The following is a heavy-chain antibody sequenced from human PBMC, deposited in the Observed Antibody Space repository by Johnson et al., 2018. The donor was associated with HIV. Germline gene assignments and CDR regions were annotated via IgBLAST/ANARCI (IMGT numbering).Heavy chain of an antibody. Sequence: VQLVESGGGLVQSGGSLRLSCGASGFTFSSYAMSWVRQAPGKGLEWVSAISGSGGSTSYADSVKGRFTISRDKSKNTLYLQLNSLRAEDTAVYYCAKATMSGNLHPAGAFDIWGQGTMVTVSS. CDR3: AKATMSGNLHPAGAFDI. CDR2: ISGSGGST. D-gene: IGHD1-26*01. CDR1: GFTFSSYA. J-gene: IGHJ3*02. V-gene: IGHV3-23*04.